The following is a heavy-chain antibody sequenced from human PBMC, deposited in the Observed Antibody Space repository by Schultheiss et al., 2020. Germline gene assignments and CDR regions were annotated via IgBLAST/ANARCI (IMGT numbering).Heavy chain of an antibody. CDR2: IYTSGST. CDR3: ARQYCSGGSCYLGTWFDP. CDR1: GYSISSGYY. D-gene: IGHD2-15*01. J-gene: IGHJ5*02. Sequence: SETLSLTCTVSGYSISSGYYWGWIRQPPGKGLEWIGSIYTSGSTNYNPSLKSRVTISVDTSKNQFSLKLSSVTAADTAVYYCARQYCSGGSCYLGTWFDPWGQGTLVTVSS. V-gene: IGHV4-38-2*02.